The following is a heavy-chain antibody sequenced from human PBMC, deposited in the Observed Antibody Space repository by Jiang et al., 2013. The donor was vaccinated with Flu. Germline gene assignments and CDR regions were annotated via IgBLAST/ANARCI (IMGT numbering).Heavy chain of an antibody. CDR3: ASGLGSYYDGFYYYMDV. Sequence: SGAEVKKPGSSVKVSCKVSGGIFTNYAISWVRQAPGQGLEWMGGIIPNFGTPNYAQKFQGRVTITADESTRTAYMELSSLRSEDTAFYYCASGLGSYYDGFYYYMDVWGKGTTVTVSS. D-gene: IGHD1-26*01. J-gene: IGHJ6*03. V-gene: IGHV1-69*01. CDR2: IIPNFGTP. CDR1: GGIFTNYA.